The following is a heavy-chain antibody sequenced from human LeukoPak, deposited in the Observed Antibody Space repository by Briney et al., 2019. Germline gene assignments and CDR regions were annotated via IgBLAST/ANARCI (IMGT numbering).Heavy chain of an antibody. D-gene: IGHD1-26*01. Sequence: PSETLSLTCTVSGGSISSYYWSWIRQPPGKGLEWIGYIYYSGSTNYNPSLKSRVTISLDTSKSQFSLKLSSVTAADTAVYYCARQRGRWDSFDYWGQGTLVTVSS. J-gene: IGHJ4*02. V-gene: IGHV4-59*08. CDR3: ARQRGRWDSFDY. CDR1: GGSISSYY. CDR2: IYYSGST.